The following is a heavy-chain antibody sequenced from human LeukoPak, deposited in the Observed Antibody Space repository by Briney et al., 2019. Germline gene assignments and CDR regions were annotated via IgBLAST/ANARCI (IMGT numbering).Heavy chain of an antibody. J-gene: IGHJ4*02. CDR1: GFTFSSSI. CDR2: ITSSSSTK. Sequence: GGSLRLSCAASGFTFSSSIMNWVRQAPGKGLEWVSYITSSSSTKYCADSVKGRFTISRDNAKNSLYLQMNSLRDEDTAVYYCARDWLDSGFWGQGTLVTVSS. CDR3: ARDWLDSGF. D-gene: IGHD3-10*01. V-gene: IGHV3-48*02.